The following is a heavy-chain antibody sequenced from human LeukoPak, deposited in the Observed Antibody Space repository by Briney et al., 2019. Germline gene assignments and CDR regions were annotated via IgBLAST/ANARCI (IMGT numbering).Heavy chain of an antibody. D-gene: IGHD4/OR15-4a*01. J-gene: IGHJ4*02. V-gene: IGHV1-69*06. CDR2: IIPIFGTA. Sequence: GASVKVYCKASGHTFSSYAISWVRQAPGQGLEWMGGIIPIFGTANYAQKFQGRVTITADKSTSTAYMELSSLRSEDTAVYYCARRAGAYSHPYDYWGQGTLVTVSS. CDR3: ARRAGAYSHPYDY. CDR1: GHTFSSYA.